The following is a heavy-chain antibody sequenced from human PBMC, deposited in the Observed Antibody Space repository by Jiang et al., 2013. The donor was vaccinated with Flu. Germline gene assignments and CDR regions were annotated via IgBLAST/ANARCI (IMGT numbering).Heavy chain of an antibody. CDR2: IRFDGSDK. J-gene: IGHJ3*02. V-gene: IGHV3-30*02. CDR1: GFTFGDYA. Sequence: LESGGNLEKPGRSLRLSCTASGFTFGDYAMTWFRQAPGKGLEWVAFIRFDGSDKYYTDSLKGRFSISRDNSKNTLYLQLESLRTEDTAVYYCARVGATWNAFDIWGQGTLVTVSS. D-gene: IGHD1-26*01. CDR3: ARVGATWNAFDI.